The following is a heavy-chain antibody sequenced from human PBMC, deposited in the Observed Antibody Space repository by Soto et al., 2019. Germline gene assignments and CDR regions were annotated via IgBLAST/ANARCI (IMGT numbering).Heavy chain of an antibody. D-gene: IGHD2-2*01. CDR1: GDSVSSNSAA. CDR3: ARDPYIVVVPAAIPYYYGMDV. CDR2: TYYRSKWYN. J-gene: IGHJ6*02. Sequence: SQTLSLTCAISGDSVSSNSAAWNWIRQSPSRGLEWLGRTYYRSKWYNDYAVSVKSRITINPDTSKNQFSLQLNSVTPEDTAVYYCARDPYIVVVPAAIPYYYGMDVWGQGTTVTVSS. V-gene: IGHV6-1*01.